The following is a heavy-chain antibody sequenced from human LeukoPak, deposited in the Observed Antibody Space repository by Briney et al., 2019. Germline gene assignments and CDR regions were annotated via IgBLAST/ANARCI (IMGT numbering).Heavy chain of an antibody. CDR1: GGTFSSYA. Sequence: GASVKVSCKASGGTFSSYAISWVRQAPGQGLEWMGRIIPILGIANYAQKFQGRVTITADKSTSTAYMELSSLRSEDTAVYYCARDPGMVRGVMRHFDYWGQGTLVTVSS. D-gene: IGHD3-10*01. CDR3: ARDPGMVRGVMRHFDY. V-gene: IGHV1-69*04. CDR2: IIPILGIA. J-gene: IGHJ4*02.